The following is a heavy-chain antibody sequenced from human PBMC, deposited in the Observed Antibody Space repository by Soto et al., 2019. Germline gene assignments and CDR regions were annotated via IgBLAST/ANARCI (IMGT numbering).Heavy chain of an antibody. V-gene: IGHV3-23*01. CDR2: ISGSGGST. CDR1: GFTFSSYA. Sequence: EVQLLESGGGLVQPGGSLRLSCAASGFTFSSYAMSWVRQAPGKGLEWVSAISGSGGSTYYADSVKGRFTISRDNSKNTLYLKINSLRAEDTAFYYCPKDPPWGSGIYHYWGQGPLVPVSS. D-gene: IGHD3-10*01. CDR3: PKDPPWGSGIYHY. J-gene: IGHJ4*02.